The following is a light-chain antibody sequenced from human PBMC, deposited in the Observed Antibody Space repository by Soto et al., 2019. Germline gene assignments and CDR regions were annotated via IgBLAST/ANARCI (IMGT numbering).Light chain of an antibody. CDR3: QQANSFPRT. CDR1: QHIGSW. Sequence: DIQMTQSPSSVSASIGDRVTITCRARQHIGSWLAWYQQKPGKAPKLLIYTASTVQTGVPSRFRGSGYGTDFTLTISNLQPDDFATYFCQQANSFPRTFGQGTRL. V-gene: IGKV1-12*01. CDR2: TAS. J-gene: IGKJ2*01.